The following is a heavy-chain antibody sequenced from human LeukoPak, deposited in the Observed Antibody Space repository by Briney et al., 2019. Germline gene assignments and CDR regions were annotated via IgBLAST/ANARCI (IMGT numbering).Heavy chain of an antibody. CDR2: IKQDGSEK. D-gene: IGHD2-15*01. CDR1: GFXFSSYW. V-gene: IGHV3-7*04. J-gene: IGHJ5*01. Sequence: PGGSLRLSCAASGFXFSSYWMSWVRQAPGKGLEWVANIKQDGSEKYYVDSVKGRFTISRDNAKNSLYLQMNSLRAEDTAVYYCARDRGVVGQFDPWGQGTLVTVSS. CDR3: ARDRGVVGQFDP.